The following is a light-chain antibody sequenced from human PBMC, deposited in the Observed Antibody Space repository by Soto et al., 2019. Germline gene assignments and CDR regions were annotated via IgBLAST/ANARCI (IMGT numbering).Light chain of an antibody. J-gene: IGLJ1*01. CDR1: SSNIGGNS. CDR3: GSWDSSLSAYV. V-gene: IGLV1-51*01. CDR2: DDN. Sequence: QSVLTQPPSVSVAPGQKVTISCSGSSSNIGGNSVSWYQQLPGTAPKLLIYDDNKRPSGIPDRFSGSKSGTSATLGITGFQTGDEADYYCGSWDSSLSAYVLGTGTKV.